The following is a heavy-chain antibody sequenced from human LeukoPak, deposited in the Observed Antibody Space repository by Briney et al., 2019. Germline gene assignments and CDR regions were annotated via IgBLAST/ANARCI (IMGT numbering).Heavy chain of an antibody. CDR3: ARGSSSSGGFGY. V-gene: IGHV3-33*01. Sequence: GGSLRLSCAASGFTFSSYGMHWVRQAPGKGLEWVAVIWYDGSNKYYADSVKGRFTISRDNSKNTLYLQMNSLRAEDTAVYYCARGSSSSGGFGYWGQGTLVTVSS. J-gene: IGHJ4*02. D-gene: IGHD6-6*01. CDR2: IWYDGSNK. CDR1: GFTFSSYG.